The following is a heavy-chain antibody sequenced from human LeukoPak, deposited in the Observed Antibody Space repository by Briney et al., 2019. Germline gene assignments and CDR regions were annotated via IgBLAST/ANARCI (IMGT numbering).Heavy chain of an antibody. D-gene: IGHD4-23*01. J-gene: IGHJ4*02. CDR3: ASLTNYGGNSGPIGY. Sequence: GGALRLSCAAPGFTLSDHYMGLGRPAPGKGLEWGCRTRKKANSYTTEYAASVKGRFTISRDDSKNSLYLQMNSLKTEDTAVYYCASLTNYGGNSGPIGYWGQGTLVTVSS. V-gene: IGHV3-72*01. CDR2: TRKKANSYTT. CDR1: GFTLSDHY.